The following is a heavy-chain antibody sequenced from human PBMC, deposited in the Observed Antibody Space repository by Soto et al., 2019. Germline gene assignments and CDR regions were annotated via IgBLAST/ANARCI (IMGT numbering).Heavy chain of an antibody. V-gene: IGHV4-34*01. Sequence: SETLSLTCAVYGGSFSGYYWSWIRQPPGKGLEWIGEINHSGSTNYNPSLKSRVTISVDTSKNQFSLKLSSVTAADTAVYYCARGPAPDKDIVVVVPANYTGYFDYWGQGTLVTVSS. D-gene: IGHD2-15*01. CDR3: ARGPAPDKDIVVVVPANYTGYFDY. CDR2: INHSGST. J-gene: IGHJ4*02. CDR1: GGSFSGYY.